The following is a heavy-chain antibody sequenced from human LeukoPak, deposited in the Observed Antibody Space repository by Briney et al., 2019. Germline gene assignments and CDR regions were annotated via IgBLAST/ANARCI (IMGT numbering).Heavy chain of an antibody. D-gene: IGHD6-19*01. V-gene: IGHV3-66*01. J-gene: IGHJ4*02. CDR3: ATIVSDSSGWYHFDH. CDR1: GLSVITKY. Sequence: PGGSQRLSCAASGLSVITKYMAWVRQAPGKGLEWVSFINSGGTTNYADSVKGRFTISRDYSKNTLYLQMNSLRAEDTAVYYCATIVSDSSGWYHFDHWGQGAVAVSS. CDR2: INSGGTT.